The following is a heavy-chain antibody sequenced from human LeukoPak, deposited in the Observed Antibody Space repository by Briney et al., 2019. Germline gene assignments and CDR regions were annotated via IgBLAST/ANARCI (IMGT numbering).Heavy chain of an antibody. Sequence: PGGSLRLSCAASGFTFSSYSMNWVRQAPGKGLEWVSAISGSGGSTYYADSVKGRFTISRHNSKNTLYLQMNSLRAEDTAVYYCARGLMYSSSSLDYWGQGTLVTVSS. J-gene: IGHJ4*02. V-gene: IGHV3-23*01. CDR2: ISGSGGST. CDR1: GFTFSSYS. CDR3: ARGLMYSSSSLDY. D-gene: IGHD6-6*01.